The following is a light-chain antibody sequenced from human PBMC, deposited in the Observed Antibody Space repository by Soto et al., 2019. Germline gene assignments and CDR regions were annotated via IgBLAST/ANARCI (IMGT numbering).Light chain of an antibody. CDR2: KDT. CDR3: QVWDSNTAI. J-gene: IGLJ2*01. V-gene: IGLV3-9*01. Sequence: SYELTQPLSVSVALGHAASITCGGNNIGSKNVHWYQQRPGQAPVLVLYKDTNRPSGISERFSGSNSGKTATLTISRAQAADEGDFYCQVWDSNTAIFGGVTKLTVL. CDR1: NIGSKN.